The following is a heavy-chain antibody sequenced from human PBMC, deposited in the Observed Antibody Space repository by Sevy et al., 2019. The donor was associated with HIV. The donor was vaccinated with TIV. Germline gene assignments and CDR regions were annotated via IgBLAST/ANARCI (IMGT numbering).Heavy chain of an antibody. CDR2: IYSGGST. Sequence: GGSLRLSCAASGFTVSSNYMSWVRQAPGKGLEWVSVIYSGGSTYYADSVKGRFTISKDNSKNTLHLQMNSLRAEDTAVYYCARALSGSGSSFDYWGQGTLVTVSS. J-gene: IGHJ4*02. CDR1: GFTVSSNY. V-gene: IGHV3-53*01. D-gene: IGHD3-10*01. CDR3: ARALSGSGSSFDY.